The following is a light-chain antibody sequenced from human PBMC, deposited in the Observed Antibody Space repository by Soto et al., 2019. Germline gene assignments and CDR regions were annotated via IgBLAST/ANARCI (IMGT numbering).Light chain of an antibody. V-gene: IGKV2-28*01. CDR1: RSLLHSNGYNY. Sequence: DIVMTQSPLSLPVTPGRPASISCRCSRSLLHSNGYNYLDWYLQKPGQSPQLXIYLGSNRASGVPDRFSGSGSGTDFTRKISRVEAEDVGVYYCMQALQTPITFGQGTRLEIK. CDR2: LGS. CDR3: MQALQTPIT. J-gene: IGKJ5*01.